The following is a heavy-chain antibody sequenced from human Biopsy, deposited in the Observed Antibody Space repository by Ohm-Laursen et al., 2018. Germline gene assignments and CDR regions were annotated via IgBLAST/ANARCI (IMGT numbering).Heavy chain of an antibody. CDR2: MNPNSGNT. CDR1: GYTFNTYD. D-gene: IGHD3-16*01. J-gene: IGHJ6*02. V-gene: IGHV1-8*01. CDR3: AREGAFGDTDAYYGLNV. Sequence: ASVKVSCNASGYTFNTYDINWVRQAAGQGPEWMGWMNPNSGNTGFAQKFQGRITMTRSTSITTAYMELTNLRSEDTAVYYCAREGAFGDTDAYYGLNVWGLGTTVTVSS.